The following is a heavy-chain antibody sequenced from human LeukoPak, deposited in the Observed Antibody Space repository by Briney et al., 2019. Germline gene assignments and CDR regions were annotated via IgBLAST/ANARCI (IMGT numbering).Heavy chain of an antibody. V-gene: IGHV4-59*12. CDR3: ARGGGLQLRGYFRRRYSYFYMDV. CDR2: IYYSGST. D-gene: IGHD3-22*01. CDR1: GGSISSYY. Sequence: SETLSLTCTVSGGSISSYYWSWIRQPPGKGLEWIGYIYYSGSTNYNPSLKSRVTISLDTSKSQLSLKVTSVTAADTAVYFCARGGGLQLRGYFRRRYSYFYMDVWGKGTTVNVS. J-gene: IGHJ6*03.